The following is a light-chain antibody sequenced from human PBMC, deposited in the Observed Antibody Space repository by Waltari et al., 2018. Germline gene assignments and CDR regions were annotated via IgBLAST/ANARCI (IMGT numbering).Light chain of an antibody. J-gene: IGLJ1*01. V-gene: IGLV2-14*03. CDR3: SSFTVRSTYV. CDR1: SNDIGTYDF. CDR2: DVN. Sequence: PALTQPASVSGSPGQSITISCTGTSNDIGTYDFVSWYQQHPGKVPKIIIFDVNKRPSGASSRFSGSKSGNTASLTISGLQAEDEADYYCSSFTVRSTYVYGSGTKVTV.